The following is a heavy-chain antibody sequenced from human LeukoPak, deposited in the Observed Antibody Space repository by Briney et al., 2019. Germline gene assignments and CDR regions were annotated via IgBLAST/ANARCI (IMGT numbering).Heavy chain of an antibody. CDR2: IKSKTDGGTT. V-gene: IGHV3-15*01. Sequence: GGSLRLSCAASGFTFSNAWMSWVRQASGKGLEWVGRIKSKTDGGTTDYAAPVKGRFTISRDDSKNTLYLQMNSLKTEDTAVYYCTTGYYYDSSGYYLSAFDIWGQGTMVTVSS. J-gene: IGHJ3*02. CDR3: TTGYYYDSSGYYLSAFDI. D-gene: IGHD3-22*01. CDR1: GFTFSNAW.